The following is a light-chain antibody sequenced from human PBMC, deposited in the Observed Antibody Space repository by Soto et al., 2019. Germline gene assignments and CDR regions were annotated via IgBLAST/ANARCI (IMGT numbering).Light chain of an antibody. CDR1: SSDVGGYNY. J-gene: IGLJ3*02. V-gene: IGLV2-14*01. CDR2: EVS. CDR3: ISYTSSSTWV. Sequence: QSALTQPASVSGSPGQSITISCTGTSSDVGGYNYVSWYQQHPGKAPKLMIYEVSNRPSGVSDRFSGSRSGNTASLTISGLQAEDESDYYCISYTSSSTWVFGGGTKVTVI.